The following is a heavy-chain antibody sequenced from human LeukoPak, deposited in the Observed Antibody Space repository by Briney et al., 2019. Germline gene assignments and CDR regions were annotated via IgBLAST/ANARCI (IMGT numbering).Heavy chain of an antibody. J-gene: IGHJ4*02. CDR3: AKDSTFYYDSSGYYYWRWFDY. CDR2: ISSTSSYI. D-gene: IGHD3-22*01. CDR1: GFTFSSDN. V-gene: IGHV3-21*04. Sequence: GGSLRLSCAASGFTFSSDNMNWVRQAPGKGLEWVSSISSTSSYIYYADSVKGRFTISRDNAKNSLYLQMNTLRAEDTAFYFCAKDSTFYYDSSGYYYWRWFDYWGQGALVTVSS.